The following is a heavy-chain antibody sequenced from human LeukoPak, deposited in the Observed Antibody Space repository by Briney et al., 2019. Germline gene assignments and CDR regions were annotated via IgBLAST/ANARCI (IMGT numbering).Heavy chain of an antibody. V-gene: IGHV4-59*02. CDR3: ARDLGKSLPAVMAWAY. CDR2: IYNSVTT. Sequence: PSETLSLTCSVSGASVTSHSWSWIRQPPGKQLESIGMIYNSVTTNYNPSLKSRVTISVDTSKNQFSLKLSSVTAADTAVYYCARDLGKSLPAVMAWAYWGQGALVTVSS. CDR1: GASVTSHS. D-gene: IGHD2-8*01. J-gene: IGHJ4*02.